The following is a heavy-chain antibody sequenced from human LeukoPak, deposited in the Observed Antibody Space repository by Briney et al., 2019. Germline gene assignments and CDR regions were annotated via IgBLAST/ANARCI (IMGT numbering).Heavy chain of an antibody. J-gene: IGHJ4*02. Sequence: PSETLSLTCSVSGGSINSGYWSWIRQPPGKGLEWIGLLYPSGSTNYNPSLKSRVTISADTAKNQFSLKLSSVTDADTAVYYCARFTSSSGSRFDYWGQGTLVTVSS. CDR1: GGSINSGY. V-gene: IGHV4-59*12. CDR2: LYPSGST. CDR3: ARFTSSSGSRFDY. D-gene: IGHD6-6*01.